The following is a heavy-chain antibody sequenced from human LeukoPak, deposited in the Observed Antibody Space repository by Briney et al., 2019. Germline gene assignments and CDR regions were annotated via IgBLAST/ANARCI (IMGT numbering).Heavy chain of an antibody. Sequence: SETLSLTCAISGGSISSRNWWNWVRQPPGKGLAWIGEMHHSGSTNYNPSLKSRVAISLDKTKNQFSLGLSSVAAADTALYYCARAQEGCSRASCYLEPWGQGTLVTVSS. D-gene: IGHD2-2*01. CDR2: MHHSGST. CDR3: ARAQEGCSRASCYLEP. CDR1: GGSISSRNW. J-gene: IGHJ5*02. V-gene: IGHV4-4*02.